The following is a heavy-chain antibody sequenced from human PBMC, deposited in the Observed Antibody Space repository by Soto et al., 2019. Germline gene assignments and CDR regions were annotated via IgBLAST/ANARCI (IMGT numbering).Heavy chain of an antibody. Sequence: GGSLRLSCAASGFTFSSYAMHWVRQAPGKGLEWVAVISYDGSKKYYADSVKGRFTISRDNSKNTLYLQMNSLRAEDTAVYYCARVLPGRADYYYGIHVWGPGTTVTLSS. J-gene: IGHJ6*02. CDR1: GFTFSSYA. CDR3: ARVLPGRADYYYGIHV. CDR2: ISYDGSKK. V-gene: IGHV3-30-3*01.